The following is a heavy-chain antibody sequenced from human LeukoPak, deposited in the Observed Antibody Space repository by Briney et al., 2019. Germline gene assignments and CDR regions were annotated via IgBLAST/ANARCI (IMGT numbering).Heavy chain of an antibody. CDR2: IKSDGNT. Sequence: GGSLRLSCAASGFTFSSYWMHWVRQAPGKGLVWVSRIKSDGNTNYADSVKGRFTISRDNSKNTLYLQMNSLRAEDTAVYYCAKSGQQQLPDYWGQGTLVTVSS. D-gene: IGHD6-13*01. CDR3: AKSGQQQLPDY. CDR1: GFTFSSYW. V-gene: IGHV3-74*01. J-gene: IGHJ4*02.